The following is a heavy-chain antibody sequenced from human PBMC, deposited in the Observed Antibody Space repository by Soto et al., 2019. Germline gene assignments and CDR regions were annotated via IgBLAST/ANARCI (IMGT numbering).Heavy chain of an antibody. Sequence: GGSLRLSCAPSGFTFSSYGMHWVLQAPGKGLKRVAVIWSDGSNKYYADSVKGRFTISRDNTKNTLYLQMNSLRAEDTAVYYCARDPEGQLWSLTYFDYWGQGT. CDR1: GFTFSSYG. V-gene: IGHV3-33*01. D-gene: IGHD5-18*01. CDR2: IWSDGSNK. CDR3: ARDPEGQLWSLTYFDY. J-gene: IGHJ4*02.